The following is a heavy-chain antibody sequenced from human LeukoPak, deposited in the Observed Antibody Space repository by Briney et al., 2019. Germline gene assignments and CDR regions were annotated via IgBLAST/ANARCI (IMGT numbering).Heavy chain of an antibody. Sequence: GGSLRLSCAASGFTFSSYELNWVRQAPGKGLEWVSFISSSGSTIYCADSVKGQFTISRDNAKNSLYLQMNSLRAEDTAVYYCAVVTRPWGQGTLVTVSS. D-gene: IGHD4-23*01. CDR1: GFTFSSYE. V-gene: IGHV3-48*03. J-gene: IGHJ4*02. CDR3: AVVTRP. CDR2: ISSSGSTI.